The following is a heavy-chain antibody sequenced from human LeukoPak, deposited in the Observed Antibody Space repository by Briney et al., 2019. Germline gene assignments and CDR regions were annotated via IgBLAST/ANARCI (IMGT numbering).Heavy chain of an antibody. Sequence: GGSLRLSCAASGFTFDDYAMYWVRQAPGKGLEWVSLISWDGGSTSYADSVKGRFTISRDNSKNSLYLQLNSLRAEDTAFYYCAKDGVAITGYFDYWGQGTLVTVSS. V-gene: IGHV3-43D*03. CDR1: GFTFDDYA. D-gene: IGHD2-21*01. CDR3: AKDGVAITGYFDY. J-gene: IGHJ4*02. CDR2: ISWDGGST.